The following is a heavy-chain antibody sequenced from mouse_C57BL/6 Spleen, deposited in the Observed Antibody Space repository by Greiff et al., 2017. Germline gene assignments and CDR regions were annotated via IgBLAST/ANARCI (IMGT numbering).Heavy chain of an antibody. CDR3: ARQRGAFDY. CDR2: ISSGGSYT. CDR1: GFTFSSYG. V-gene: IGHV5-6*01. Sequence: EVQLMESGADLVKPGASLKLSCAASGFTFSSYGMPWVRQTPDKGLEWVATISSGGSYTYYPDSVKGRFTISRDNAKNTPYLQMRRLTSEDTAMYYCARQRGAFDYWGQGTTLTVSA. J-gene: IGHJ2*01.